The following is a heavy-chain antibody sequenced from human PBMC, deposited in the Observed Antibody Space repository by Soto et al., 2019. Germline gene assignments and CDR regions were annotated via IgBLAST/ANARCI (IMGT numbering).Heavy chain of an antibody. Sequence: QITLKESGPTLVKPTQTLTLTCTLSGFSLFTSGVGVGWIRQPPGEALEWLALIYWDDYKRYSPILRSRLTITKDTSKNQVVLTVTNMEPVDTATYYCAHKGDGYRGFKYWGQGTLVTVSS. J-gene: IGHJ4*02. D-gene: IGHD5-12*01. CDR2: IYWDDYK. V-gene: IGHV2-5*02. CDR3: AHKGDGYRGFKY. CDR1: GFSLFTSGVG.